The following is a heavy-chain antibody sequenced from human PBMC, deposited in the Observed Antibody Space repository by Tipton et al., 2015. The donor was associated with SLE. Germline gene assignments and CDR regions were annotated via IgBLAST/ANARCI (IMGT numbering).Heavy chain of an antibody. D-gene: IGHD6-13*01. J-gene: IGHJ2*01. CDR3: AAAAGSSWHWHFDL. Sequence: TLSLTCTVSGVFISTSSDYWGWIRQPPGKGLEWIGDIFYSGSTYYSPSLESRVTMSVDTSKNQFSLKLRSVTAADTAVYFCAAAAGSSWHWHFDLWGRGTLVTVSS. CDR2: IFYSGST. V-gene: IGHV4-39*01. CDR1: GVFISTSSDY.